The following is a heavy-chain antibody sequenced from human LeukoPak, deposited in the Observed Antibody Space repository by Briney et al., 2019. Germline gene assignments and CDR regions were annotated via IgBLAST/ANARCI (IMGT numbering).Heavy chain of an antibody. CDR2: IYTSGST. CDR3: ARAGGSYDSSGYYFK. V-gene: IGHV4-61*02. Sequence: SETLSLTCTVSGDSISSSSYYWRWIRQPVGKRLEWIGRIYTSGSTNYNPSLKSRVTISVDTSKNQFSLKLSSVTAADTAVYFCARAGGSYDSSGYYFKWGQGTLVTVSS. CDR1: GDSISSSSYY. J-gene: IGHJ4*02. D-gene: IGHD3-22*01.